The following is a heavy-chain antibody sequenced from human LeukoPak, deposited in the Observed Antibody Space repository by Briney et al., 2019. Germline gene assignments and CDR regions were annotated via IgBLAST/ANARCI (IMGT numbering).Heavy chain of an antibody. J-gene: IGHJ6*03. D-gene: IGHD2-2*01. CDR2: LSSGSSYI. CDR3: ARGYCSGTSCSTSYDYYMDV. Sequence: GGSLRLSCAASGFTFSSYSMSWVRQAPGKGLEWVSSLSSGSSYIYHADSVKGRFTISRDNAENSLFLQMNSLRAEDTAVYYCARGYCSGTSCSTSYDYYMDVWGKGTTVIVSS. CDR1: GFTFSSYS. V-gene: IGHV3-21*01.